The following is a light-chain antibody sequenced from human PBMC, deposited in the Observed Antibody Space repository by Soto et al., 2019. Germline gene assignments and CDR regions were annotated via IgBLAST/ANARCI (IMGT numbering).Light chain of an antibody. J-gene: IGKJ5*01. CDR3: QQYNDWRIT. CDR2: GAS. Sequence: EIGLTKSPATLSLSPEDSATLSCRASQSVSSNLAWYQQKPGQAPRLLIYGASTRATGIPARFSGGGSGTEFTLTITSLQSEDFAVYYCQQYNDWRITFGHGTRLEIK. CDR1: QSVSSN. V-gene: IGKV3-15*01.